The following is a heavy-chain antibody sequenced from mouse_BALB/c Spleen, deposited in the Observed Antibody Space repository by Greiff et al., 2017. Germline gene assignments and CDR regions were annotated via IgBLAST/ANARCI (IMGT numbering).Heavy chain of an antibody. V-gene: IGHV7-3*02. D-gene: IGHD2-3*01. CDR3: ARDRVYDGSSYWYFDV. CDR2: IRNKANGYTT. J-gene: IGHJ1*01. CDR1: GFTFTDYY. Sequence: EVNLVESGGGLVQPGGSLRLSCATSGFTFTDYYMSWVRQPPGKALEWLGFIRNKANGYTTEYSASVKGRFTISRDNSQSILYLQMNTLRAEDSATYYCARDRVYDGSSYWYFDVWGAGTTVTVSS.